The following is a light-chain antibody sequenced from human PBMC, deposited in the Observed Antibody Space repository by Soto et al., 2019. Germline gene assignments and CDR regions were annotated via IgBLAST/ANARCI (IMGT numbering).Light chain of an antibody. V-gene: IGKV3-15*01. Sequence: EIVMTQSPATLSVSPGERATLSCRASQSVSSNLAWYQQKPGQAPRLLIYGASTRATGIPARFSGSGSGTEFTLTIRSLQSADFAVYYCQQYVTSQITFGPGTKVDI. CDR1: QSVSSN. CDR2: GAS. J-gene: IGKJ3*01. CDR3: QQYVTSQIT.